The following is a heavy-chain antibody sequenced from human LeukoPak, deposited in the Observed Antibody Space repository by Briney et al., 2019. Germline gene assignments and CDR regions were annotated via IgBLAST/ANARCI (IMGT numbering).Heavy chain of an antibody. CDR1: GGSFSGYY. Sequence: SETLSLTCAVYGGSFSGYYWSWIRQPPGKGLEWIGEINHSGSTNHNPSLKSRVTISVDTSKNQFSLKLSSVTAADTAVYYCARRSRGIDYWGQGTLVTVSS. J-gene: IGHJ4*02. CDR3: ARRSRGIDY. CDR2: INHSGST. V-gene: IGHV4-34*01.